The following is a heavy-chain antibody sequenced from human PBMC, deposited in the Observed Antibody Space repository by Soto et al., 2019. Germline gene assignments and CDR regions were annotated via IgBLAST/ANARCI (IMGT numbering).Heavy chain of an antibody. CDR1: GFTFSSHA. D-gene: IGHD2-15*01. CDR3: AKAQAGYCSGGSCYTGSDY. J-gene: IGHJ4*02. V-gene: IGHV3-23*01. Sequence: GGSLRLSCAASGFTFSSHAMSWVRQAPGKGLEWVSTISNGGGNKCNADSVKGRFTISRDNSENTVYLEMNSLRDDDTAVYYCAKAQAGYCSGGSCYTGSDYWGQGTLVTVSS. CDR2: ISNGGGNK.